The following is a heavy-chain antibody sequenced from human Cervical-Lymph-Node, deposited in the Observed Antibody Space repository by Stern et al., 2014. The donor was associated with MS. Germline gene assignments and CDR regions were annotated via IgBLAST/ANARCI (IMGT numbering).Heavy chain of an antibody. D-gene: IGHD3-16*01. CDR2: VRGDSGNT. V-gene: IGHV1-18*01. J-gene: IGHJ6*02. CDR3: ARGGMGGNYYYYYGMDV. Sequence: VHLVESGAEVKKPGASVKVSCKASGYSFNYYGINWVRQAPGQGLEWMGWVRGDSGNTTSAQKFQGGVTMTTDTSTNTAHMELRGLRSDDTAVYYCARGGMGGNYYYYYGMDVWGQGTTVTVSS. CDR1: GYSFNYYG.